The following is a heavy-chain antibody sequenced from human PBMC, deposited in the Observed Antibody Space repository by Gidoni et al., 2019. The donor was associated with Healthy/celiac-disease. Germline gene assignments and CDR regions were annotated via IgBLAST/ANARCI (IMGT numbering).Heavy chain of an antibody. CDR3: ARGLYYDFWSGYPSTPVDDAFDI. D-gene: IGHD3-3*01. J-gene: IGHJ3*02. Sequence: QVQLVQSGAEVKKPGSSVKVSCKASGGTFSSYTISWVRQAPGQGLEWMGRIIPILGIANYAQKFQGRVTITADKSTSTAYMELSSLRSEDTAVYYCARGLYYDFWSGYPSTPVDDAFDIWGQGTMVTVSS. CDR1: GGTFSSYT. V-gene: IGHV1-69*02. CDR2: IIPILGIA.